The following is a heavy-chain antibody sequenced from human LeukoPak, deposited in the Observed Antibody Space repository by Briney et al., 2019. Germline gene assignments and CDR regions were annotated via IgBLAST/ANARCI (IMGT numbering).Heavy chain of an antibody. Sequence: GGSLRLSCAASGFTFSSYSMNWVRQAPGKGLEWVSYISSSSSTIYYADSVKGRFTISRDNAKNSLYLQMNSLRAEDTAVYYCARDPGYYDFWSGYLYWGQGTLVTVSS. CDR3: ARDPGYYDFWSGYLY. V-gene: IGHV3-48*01. CDR2: ISSSSSTI. CDR1: GFTFSSYS. D-gene: IGHD3-3*01. J-gene: IGHJ4*02.